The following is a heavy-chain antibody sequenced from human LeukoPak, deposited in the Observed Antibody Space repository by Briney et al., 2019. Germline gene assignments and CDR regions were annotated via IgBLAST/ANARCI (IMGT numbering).Heavy chain of an antibody. J-gene: IGHJ4*02. CDR1: GFTLTTHS. CDR3: ARVRAYGGYARYYFDY. V-gene: IGHV3-21*01. Sequence: GGSLRLSCTASGFTLTTHSMNWVRQAPGKGLEWVSSISSSSSYIYYADSVKGRFTISRDNAKNSLYLQMNSLRAEDTAVYYCARVRAYGGYARYYFDYWGQGTLVTVSS. D-gene: IGHD5-12*01. CDR2: ISSSSSYI.